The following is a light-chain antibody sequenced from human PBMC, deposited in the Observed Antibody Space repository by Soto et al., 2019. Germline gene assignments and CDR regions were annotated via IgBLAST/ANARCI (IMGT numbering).Light chain of an antibody. CDR1: QSLLDINGYNY. CDR2: XXS. J-gene: IGKJ4*01. Sequence: DIVVTQSPLSMPVTPGEPASSXXRSXQSLLDINGYNYLDWYLQKPGQSPQLLIYXXSNRASGVPDRFSGSGSGTDFTLKISRVEAEDFGVYYCIQTLQTPLTFGGGTKVDIK. V-gene: IGKV2-28*01. CDR3: IQTLQTPLT.